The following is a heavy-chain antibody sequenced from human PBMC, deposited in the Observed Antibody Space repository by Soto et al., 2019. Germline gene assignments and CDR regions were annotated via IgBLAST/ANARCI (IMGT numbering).Heavy chain of an antibody. D-gene: IGHD3-3*01. CDR3: ARGTSDFWSGYYGVSWFDP. CDR1: GGSISSSSW. J-gene: IGHJ5*02. Sequence: SETLSLTCAVSGGSISSSSWWSWVRQPPGKGLEWIGEIYHSGSTNYNPSLKSRVTISVGKSKNQFSLKLSSVTAADTAVYYCARGTSDFWSGYYGVSWFDPWGQGTLVTVSS. CDR2: IYHSGST. V-gene: IGHV4-4*02.